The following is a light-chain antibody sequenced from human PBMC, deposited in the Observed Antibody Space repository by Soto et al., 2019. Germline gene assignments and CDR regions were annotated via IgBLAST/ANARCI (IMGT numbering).Light chain of an antibody. CDR2: GTS. V-gene: IGKV3-20*01. CDR3: QHYGGSPFT. Sequence: DIVLTQSPGTLSLSPGERANLSCRVSQSISTTYVAWYQQKPGQAPRALIHGTSNRATGIPDRFSGSGSGTDFTLTISGLQPEDFAMYYCQHYGGSPFTFGPGTRVDFK. CDR1: QSISTTY. J-gene: IGKJ3*01.